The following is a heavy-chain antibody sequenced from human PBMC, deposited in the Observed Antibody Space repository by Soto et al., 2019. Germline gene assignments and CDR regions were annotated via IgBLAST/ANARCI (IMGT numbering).Heavy chain of an antibody. CDR2: IDPSDSYT. Sequence: GGSLKISCKGSGSSFTSYWIRWVRQMPGKGLEWMGRIDPSDSYTNYSPSFQGHVTISADKSISNAYLQWSSLKASDTAMYYCARGGGSNPTYGVDVWGQGTTVTVSS. D-gene: IGHD2-2*01. V-gene: IGHV5-10-1*01. J-gene: IGHJ6*02. CDR1: GSSFTSYW. CDR3: ARGGGSNPTYGVDV.